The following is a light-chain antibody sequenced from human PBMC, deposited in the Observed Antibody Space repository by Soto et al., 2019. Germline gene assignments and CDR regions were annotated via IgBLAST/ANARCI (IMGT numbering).Light chain of an antibody. CDR3: AAWDDSLNGYA. J-gene: IGLJ1*01. V-gene: IGLV1-44*01. Sequence: QSVLTQPPSASGTPGQRVTISCSGSSSNIGSKTVNWYQQLPGTAPKLLICGSDQRPSGVPDRFSGSKSGTSASLAISGLQSEDEADYYCAAWDDSLNGYAFGTGAKVTVL. CDR1: SSNIGSKT. CDR2: GSD.